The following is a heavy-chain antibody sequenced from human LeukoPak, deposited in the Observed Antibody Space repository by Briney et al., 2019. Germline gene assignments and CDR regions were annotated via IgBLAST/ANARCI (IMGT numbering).Heavy chain of an antibody. D-gene: IGHD3-22*01. CDR1: GFTFSSYA. CDR3: AKAKPRYYYDTPRVIDY. J-gene: IGHJ4*02. CDR2: ISGSGGST. Sequence: GGSLRLSCAASGFTFSSYAMSWVRQAPGKGLEWVSAISGSGGSTYYADSVKGRFTISRDNAKNSLYLQMNSLRAEDTAVYYCAKAKPRYYYDTPRVIDYWGQGTLVTVSS. V-gene: IGHV3-23*01.